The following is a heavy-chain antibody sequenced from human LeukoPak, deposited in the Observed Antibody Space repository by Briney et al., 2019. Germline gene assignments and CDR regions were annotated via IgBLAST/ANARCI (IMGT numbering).Heavy chain of an antibody. Sequence: GGSLRLSCAGSGFPFASYVMSWVRHAPGKGLEWIAYINHDAEMIFYPDFVKGRFTISRDNAKKSLYLQMNALRYEDTAIYYCARDHDWAFDLWGQGTLATVSS. V-gene: IGHV3-48*02. CDR1: GFPFASYV. CDR3: ARDHDWAFDL. CDR2: INHDAEMI. D-gene: IGHD3-9*01. J-gene: IGHJ4*02.